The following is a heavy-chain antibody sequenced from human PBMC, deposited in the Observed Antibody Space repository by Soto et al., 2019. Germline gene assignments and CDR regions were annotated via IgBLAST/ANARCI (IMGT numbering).Heavy chain of an antibody. D-gene: IGHD4-17*01. CDR1: GFTFSNYW. Sequence: SLRLSCAASGFTFSNYWMHWVRQAPGKGLVWVSRINSDGSNTNYADSVKGRFTISRDNAKNTLFLQMNSLRAEDTAVYYCWSYGDNRNFDYWGQGTLVTVSS. CDR3: WSYGDNRNFDY. V-gene: IGHV3-74*01. J-gene: IGHJ4*02. CDR2: INSDGSNT.